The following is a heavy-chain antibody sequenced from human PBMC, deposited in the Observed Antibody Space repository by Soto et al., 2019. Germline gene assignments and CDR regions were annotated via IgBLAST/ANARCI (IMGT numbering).Heavy chain of an antibody. J-gene: IGHJ6*02. V-gene: IGHV3-23*01. Sequence: GGSLRLSCAASGFTFSSCAMGWVRQAPGKGLEWVSDIIDSGASTYYADSVQGRFTISRDNSKSTLYLQMNSLRAEDTALYYCAKGRSYYYYYGVDVCGQGTTVTVSS. CDR3: AKGRSYYYYYGVDV. CDR2: IIDSGAST. CDR1: GFTFSSCA.